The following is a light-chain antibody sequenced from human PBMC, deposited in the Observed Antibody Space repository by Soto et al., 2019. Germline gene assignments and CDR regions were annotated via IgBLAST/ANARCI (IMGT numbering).Light chain of an antibody. J-gene: IGLJ1*01. CDR1: SSDVGTYNY. Sequence: QSALTQPRSVSGSPGQSVTISCTETSSDVGTYNYVSWYQQHPGKAPKVMIYDVSERPSGVPDRFSGSKSGNTASLTISGLQAEDEADYYCCSYAGSPRYVFGTGTKLTVL. V-gene: IGLV2-11*01. CDR3: CSYAGSPRYV. CDR2: DVS.